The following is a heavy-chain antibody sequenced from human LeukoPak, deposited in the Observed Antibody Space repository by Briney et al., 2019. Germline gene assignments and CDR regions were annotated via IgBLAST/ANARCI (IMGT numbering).Heavy chain of an antibody. V-gene: IGHV7-4-1*02. CDR1: GYTFSNYD. CDR2: INTKTGNP. D-gene: IGHD2-21*02. CDR3: ARDQRYCGGDCYDAFDI. Sequence: ASVNVSCTASGYTFSNYDMNWVRQAPGQGVEWMGWINTKTGNPTYSQGFTGRFVFSLDTSVSTTYLQVSSLKADDTAVCYCARDQRYCGGDCYDAFDIWGQGTMVTVSS. J-gene: IGHJ3*02.